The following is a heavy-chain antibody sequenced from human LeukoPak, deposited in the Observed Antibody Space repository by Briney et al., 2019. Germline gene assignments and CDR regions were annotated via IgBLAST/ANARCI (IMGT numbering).Heavy chain of an antibody. J-gene: IGHJ4*02. V-gene: IGHV4-39*07. CDR1: GGSISSSSYY. Sequence: PSETLSLTCTVSGGSISSSSYYWGWIRQPPGKGLEWIGSIYYSGSTNYNPSLKSRVTISVDTSKNQFSLKLSSVTAADTAVYYCARAQYYDYVWGSYRCWVPPAFDYWGQGTLVTVSS. CDR3: ARAQYYDYVWGSYRCWVPPAFDY. CDR2: IYYSGST. D-gene: IGHD3-16*02.